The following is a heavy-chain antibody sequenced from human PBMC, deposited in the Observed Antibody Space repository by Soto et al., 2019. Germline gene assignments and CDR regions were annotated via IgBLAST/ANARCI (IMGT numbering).Heavy chain of an antibody. CDR3: ARVESYSYYFDY. J-gene: IGHJ4*02. V-gene: IGHV1-69*02. D-gene: IGHD3-10*01. CDR2: IIPILGIA. CDR1: GGTFSSYT. Sequence: SVKVSCKASGGTFSSYTISWVRQAPGQGLEWMGRIIPILGIANYAQKFQGRVTITADKSTSTAYMELSSLRSEDTAVYYCARVESYSYYFDYWGQGTLVTVSS.